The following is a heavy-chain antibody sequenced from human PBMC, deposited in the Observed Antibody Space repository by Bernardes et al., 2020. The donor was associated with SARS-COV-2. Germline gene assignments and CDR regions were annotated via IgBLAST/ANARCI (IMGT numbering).Heavy chain of an antibody. CDR2: FFYSGST. D-gene: IGHD2-8*02. V-gene: IGHV4-39*01. Sequence: SETLSLTCSVSGAAITSGSYYWAWIRQSPGKGLEWIGDFFYSGSTYFNPSLKSRVTISVDTSKNQFSLNLSSVTAADTAVYYCARRGSQELRVVNWFDPWGQGTLVTVSS. J-gene: IGHJ5*02. CDR3: ARRGSQELRVVNWFDP. CDR1: GAAITSGSYY.